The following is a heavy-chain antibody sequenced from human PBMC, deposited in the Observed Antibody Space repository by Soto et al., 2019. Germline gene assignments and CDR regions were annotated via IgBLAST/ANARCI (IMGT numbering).Heavy chain of an antibody. CDR3: ARKAARLVFDAFDI. V-gene: IGHV1-24*01. D-gene: IGHD6-6*01. Sequence: ASVKVSCKVSGYTLTELSMHWVRQAPGQGLEWMGGFDPEDGETIYAQKFQGRVTMTEDSSTDTAYMELSSLSSEDAAVYYCARKAARLVFDAFDIWGQGTMVTVSS. CDR1: GYTLTELS. CDR2: FDPEDGET. J-gene: IGHJ3*02.